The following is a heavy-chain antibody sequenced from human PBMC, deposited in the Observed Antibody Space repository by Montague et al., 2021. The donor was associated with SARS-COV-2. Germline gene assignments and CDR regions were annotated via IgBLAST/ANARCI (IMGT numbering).Heavy chain of an antibody. D-gene: IGHD3-10*01. CDR2: IYTSGTT. Sequence: SETRSLTCTVSGGSISSYYWSWIRQPAGKGLGWIGRIYTSGTTNYNPSLKSRVTMSVDTSKNQFSLKLSSVTAADMAVYYCAGGSGIINFYNSGMDVWGQGTTVTVSS. V-gene: IGHV4-4*07. CDR3: AGGSGIINFYNSGMDV. J-gene: IGHJ6*02. CDR1: GGSISSYY.